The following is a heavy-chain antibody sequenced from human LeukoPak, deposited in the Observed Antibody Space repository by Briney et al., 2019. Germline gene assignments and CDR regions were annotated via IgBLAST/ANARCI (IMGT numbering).Heavy chain of an antibody. CDR3: AKGLERESRLDS. D-gene: IGHD1-1*01. CDR2: IRYDGSNK. J-gene: IGHJ4*02. CDR1: GFTFSSYG. V-gene: IGHV3-30*02. Sequence: GGSLRLSCAASGFTFSSYGMHWVRQAPGKGLEWVAFIRYDGSNKYYADSVKGRFTISRDNSKNTLYLQMNSLRAEDTAVYYCAKGLERESRLDSWGQGTLVTVSS.